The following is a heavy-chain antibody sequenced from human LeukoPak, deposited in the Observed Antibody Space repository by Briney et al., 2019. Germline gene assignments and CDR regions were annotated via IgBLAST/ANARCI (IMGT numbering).Heavy chain of an antibody. V-gene: IGHV3-30-3*01. J-gene: IGHJ4*02. Sequence: PGGSLRLSCAASGFTFSNYALHWVRQAPDKGLEWVALISYDGGNKDYADSVKGRFTISRDNSKNPLYLQMNSLRTEDTAVYYCSRAGDYGSGSFRWRHFDYWGQGTLVTVSS. D-gene: IGHD3-10*01. CDR1: GFTFSNYA. CDR2: ISYDGGNK. CDR3: SRAGDYGSGSFRWRHFDY.